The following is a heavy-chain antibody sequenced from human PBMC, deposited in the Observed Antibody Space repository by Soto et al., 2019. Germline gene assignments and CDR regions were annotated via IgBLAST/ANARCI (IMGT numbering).Heavy chain of an antibody. Sequence: SETLSVTCTVSGCSISSGDYYWSWIRQPPGKGLEWIGYIYYSGSTYYNPSLKSRVTISVDTSKNQFSLKLSSVTAADTAVYYCDRADTAMVTRFDYWGQGTLVTVSS. V-gene: IGHV4-30-4*01. CDR2: IYYSGST. CDR3: DRADTAMVTRFDY. D-gene: IGHD5-18*01. CDR1: GCSISSGDYY. J-gene: IGHJ4*02.